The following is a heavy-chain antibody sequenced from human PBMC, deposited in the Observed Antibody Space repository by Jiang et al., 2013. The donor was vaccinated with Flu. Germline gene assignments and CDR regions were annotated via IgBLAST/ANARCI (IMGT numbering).Heavy chain of an antibody. CDR1: GGTFSSYT. V-gene: IGHV1-69*02. CDR2: IIPILGIA. D-gene: IGHD1-26*01. CDR3: ARRFSDEGGSYSGFDY. J-gene: IGHJ4*02. Sequence: SGGTFSSYTISWVRQAPGQGLEWMGRIIPILGIANYAQKFQGRVTITRDTSASTAYMELSSLRSEDTAVYYCARRFSDEGGSYSGFDYWGQGTLVTVSS.